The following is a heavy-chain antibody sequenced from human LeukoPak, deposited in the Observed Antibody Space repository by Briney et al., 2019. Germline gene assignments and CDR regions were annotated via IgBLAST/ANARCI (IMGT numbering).Heavy chain of an antibody. CDR2: ISGSGGST. V-gene: IGHV3-23*01. CDR1: GFTFSSYA. CDR3: AKDGRGDYFYMDV. Sequence: PGGPLRLSCAASGFTFSSYAMSWVRQSPGKGLEWVSAISGSGGSTYYADSVKGRFTISRDNSKNTLYLQMNSLRAEDTAVFYCAKDGRGDYFYMDVWGKGTTVTVSS. J-gene: IGHJ6*03. D-gene: IGHD1-1*01.